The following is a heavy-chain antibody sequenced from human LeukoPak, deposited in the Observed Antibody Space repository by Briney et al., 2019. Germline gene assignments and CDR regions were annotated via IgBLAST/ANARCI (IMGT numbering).Heavy chain of an antibody. J-gene: IGHJ5*02. CDR1: GGTFSSYP. Sequence: ASVKVSCKASGGTFSSYPISWVRQAPGQRLEWMGWINAGNGNTKYSQKFQGRVTITRDTSASTAYMELSSLRSEDTAVYYCARLGRKGFDPWGQGTLVTVS. D-gene: IGHD1-26*01. CDR3: ARLGRKGFDP. V-gene: IGHV1-3*01. CDR2: INAGNGNT.